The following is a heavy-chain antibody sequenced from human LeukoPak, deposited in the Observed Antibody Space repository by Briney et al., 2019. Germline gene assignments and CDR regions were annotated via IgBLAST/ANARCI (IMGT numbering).Heavy chain of an antibody. D-gene: IGHD5-18*01. V-gene: IGHV3-11*01. Sequence: PGGSLRLSCAASGFTVSSNYMSWVRQAPGKGPEWVSYISSSGSTIYYADSVKGRFTISRDNAKNSLYLQMNSLRAEDTAVYYCAKRGGYSNYVDYWGQGTLVTVSS. CDR3: AKRGGYSNYVDY. J-gene: IGHJ4*02. CDR1: GFTVSSNY. CDR2: ISSSGSTI.